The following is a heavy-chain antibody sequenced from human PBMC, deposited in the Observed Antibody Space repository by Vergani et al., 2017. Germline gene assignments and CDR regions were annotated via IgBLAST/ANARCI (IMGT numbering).Heavy chain of an antibody. J-gene: IGHJ6*02. CDR2: ISPGASTV. V-gene: IGHV3-11*04. CDR3: AKNPXISTTRHYYAMDV. Sequence: LEESGGGSVKPGGSLGLSCADSGFKFSDHYMSWIRQAPGKGLEWVSHISPGASTVSYTDSVTGRFTVSRDNDNNSLTLDMTTLRVEDTAVYYCAKNPXISTTRHYYAMDVWGQGTTVTVSS. D-gene: IGHD1-1*01. CDR1: GFKFSDHY.